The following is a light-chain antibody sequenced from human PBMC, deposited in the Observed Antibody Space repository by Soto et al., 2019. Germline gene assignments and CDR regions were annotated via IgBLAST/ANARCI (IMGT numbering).Light chain of an antibody. Sequence: DIQMTQSPSILSASVGDRVTITCRASQSISSWLAWYQQKPGQAPKLLIYQTSNLESGVPSRFSGSGSGTEFTLPISSLQPDDFATYYCQQCNSYSTFGQGTKVEI. CDR2: QTS. CDR1: QSISSW. V-gene: IGKV1-5*03. CDR3: QQCNSYST. J-gene: IGKJ1*01.